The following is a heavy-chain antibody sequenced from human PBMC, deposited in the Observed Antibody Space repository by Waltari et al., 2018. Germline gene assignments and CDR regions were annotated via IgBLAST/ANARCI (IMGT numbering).Heavy chain of an antibody. J-gene: IGHJ6*02. CDR1: GGTFSSYA. V-gene: IGHV1-69*13. Sequence: QVQLVQSGAEVKKPGSSVKVSCKASGGTFSSYAISWVRQAPGQGLEWMGGIIPIFGTANYAQKFQGRVTITADESTSTAYMELSSLRSEDTAVYYCARGRRIAAAGTGSRYYYYGMDVWGQGTTVTVSS. CDR3: ARGRRIAAAGTGSRYYYYGMDV. D-gene: IGHD6-13*01. CDR2: IIPIFGTA.